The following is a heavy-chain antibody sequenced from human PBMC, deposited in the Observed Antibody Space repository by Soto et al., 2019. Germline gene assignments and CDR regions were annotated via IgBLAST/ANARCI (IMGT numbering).Heavy chain of an antibody. CDR3: VKDRVPGAYGHYYGMDV. CDR1: GFTFNNSG. V-gene: IGHV3-30*18. CDR2: ISYDGSDK. J-gene: IGHJ6*02. D-gene: IGHD5-12*01. Sequence: GGSLRLSCRVSGFTFNNSGMHWVRQAPGKGLEWMEVISYDGSDKYYADFVKGRVIISRDNSKNTLNLEMNSLRAEDTATYYCVKDRVPGAYGHYYGMDVWGQGTTVTVSS.